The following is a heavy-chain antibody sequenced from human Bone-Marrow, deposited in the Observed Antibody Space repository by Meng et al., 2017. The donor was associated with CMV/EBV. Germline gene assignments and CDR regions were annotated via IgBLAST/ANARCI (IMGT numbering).Heavy chain of an antibody. J-gene: IGHJ4*02. CDR2: IYPGDSDI. D-gene: IGHD3-10*01. CDR1: GYSFSSYW. CDR3: ARHLRRSPFDY. V-gene: IGHV5-51*01. Sequence: CKCSGYSFSSYWIGWVRQMPGKGLEWMGIIYPGDSDIRYSPSFQGQVTISADKSISTAYLQWASLKASDTAIYYCARHLRRSPFDYWGQGTLVTVSS.